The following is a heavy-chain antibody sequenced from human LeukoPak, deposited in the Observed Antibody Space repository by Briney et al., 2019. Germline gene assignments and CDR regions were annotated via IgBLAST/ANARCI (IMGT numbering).Heavy chain of an antibody. CDR3: ARGQYDSRGNYYYYYYMDV. D-gene: IGHD3-22*01. CDR2: ISYDGSNK. V-gene: IGHV3-30*01. Sequence: PGGSLRLSCAASGFTFSSYAMHWVRQAPGKGLEWVAVISYDGSNKYYAESVKGRFTISRDNSKNTLYLQMNSLRAEDTAVYYCARGQYDSRGNYYYYYYMDVWGKGTTVTVSS. J-gene: IGHJ6*03. CDR1: GFTFSSYA.